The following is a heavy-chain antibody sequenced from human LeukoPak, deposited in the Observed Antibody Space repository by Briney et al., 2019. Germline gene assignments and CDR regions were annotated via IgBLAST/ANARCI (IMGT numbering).Heavy chain of an antibody. CDR2: ISYDGSNK. CDR3: AKSAAITMIVVVEIDY. V-gene: IGHV3-30*18. D-gene: IGHD3-22*01. Sequence: GSSLRLSCAASGFTFRSYGMHWVRQAPGKGLAWVAVISYDGSNKYYADSVKGRFTISRDNSKNTLYLQMNSLRAEDTAVYYCAKSAAITMIVVVEIDYWGQGTLVTVSS. J-gene: IGHJ4*02. CDR1: GFTFRSYG.